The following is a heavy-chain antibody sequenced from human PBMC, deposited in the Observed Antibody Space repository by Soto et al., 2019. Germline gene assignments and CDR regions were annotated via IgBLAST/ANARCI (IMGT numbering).Heavy chain of an antibody. CDR2: ISSSSSTI. CDR1: GFTFSSYS. CDR3: ARDRDPYCGGDCPSPIGY. Sequence: PGGSLRLSCAASGFTFSSYSMNWVRQAPGKGLEWVSYISSSSSTIYYADSVKGRFTISRDNAKNSLYLQMNSLRDEDTAVYYCARDRDPYCGGDCPSPIGYWGQGTLVTVSS. J-gene: IGHJ4*02. D-gene: IGHD2-21*02. V-gene: IGHV3-48*02.